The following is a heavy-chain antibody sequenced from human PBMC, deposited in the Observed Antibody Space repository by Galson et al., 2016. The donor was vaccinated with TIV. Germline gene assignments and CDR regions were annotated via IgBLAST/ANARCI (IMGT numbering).Heavy chain of an antibody. V-gene: IGHV5-51*01. D-gene: IGHD1-26*01. Sequence: QSGAEVKKPRESLKISCKASGYTFTSLWIGWVRRVPGKGLEWMGIMYPGDSDTIYSPSFQGQVTISADKSISTVYLQWSSLKASDAAMYYCARQGPTKGSLGYWGQGTLLTVSS. CDR1: GYTFTSLW. J-gene: IGHJ4*02. CDR3: ARQGPTKGSLGY. CDR2: MYPGDSDT.